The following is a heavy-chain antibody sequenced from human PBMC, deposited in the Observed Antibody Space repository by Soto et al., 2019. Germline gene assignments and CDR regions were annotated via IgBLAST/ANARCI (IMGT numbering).Heavy chain of an antibody. CDR3: AGERSYGLAY. V-gene: IGHV1-8*01. Sequence: QVQLVQSGAEVKKPGASVKVSCKASGYTFTSYDINWVRKATGQGLEWMGWMNPNIGNTVYGHKFQGRVTMTRNTSISTAYMELSSLRSEDKAVYDCAGERSYGLAYWGKGTLVNVSS. D-gene: IGHD5-18*01. CDR2: MNPNIGNT. CDR1: GYTFTSYD. J-gene: IGHJ4*02.